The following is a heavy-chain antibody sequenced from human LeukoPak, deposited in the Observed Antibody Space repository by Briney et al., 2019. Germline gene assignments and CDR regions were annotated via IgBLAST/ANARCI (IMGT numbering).Heavy chain of an antibody. CDR3: ARGIVGATHFDY. D-gene: IGHD1-26*01. V-gene: IGHV4-59*01. CDR1: GGSISSYY. J-gene: IGHJ4*02. Sequence: PSETLSLTCTVSGGSISSYYWSWIRQPPGKGLEWIGCIYYSGSTNYNPSLKSRVTISVDTSKNQFSLKLSSVTAADTAVYYCARGIVGATHFDYWGQGTLVTVSS. CDR2: IYYSGST.